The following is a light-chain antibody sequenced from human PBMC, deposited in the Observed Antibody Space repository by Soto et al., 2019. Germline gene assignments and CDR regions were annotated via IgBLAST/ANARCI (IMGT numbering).Light chain of an antibody. Sequence: QSALTQPPSASGSPGQSVTISCTGTSSDVGGYHYVSWYQQHPGKAPKLLISEVSVRPSGVSPRFSGSKSGNTASLTISGLQVEDEATYFCSSYTRSSALEVFGGGTKLTVL. CDR3: SSYTRSSALEV. J-gene: IGLJ3*02. CDR2: EVS. CDR1: SSDVGGYHY. V-gene: IGLV2-14*01.